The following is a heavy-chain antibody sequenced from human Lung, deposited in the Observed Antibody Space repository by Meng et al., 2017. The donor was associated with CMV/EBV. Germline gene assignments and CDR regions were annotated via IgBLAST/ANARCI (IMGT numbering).Heavy chain of an antibody. V-gene: IGHV3-21*01. D-gene: IGHD2-21*01. Sequence: LSLTCAASGFTFSSYSMNWVRQAPGKGLEWVSSISSSGTYIYYADSVKGRFTISRDNAQNSLYLQMNSLRAEDTAVYYCARDVSPRSSAYFAIYYFYALDVWGQGTXVNFYS. CDR2: ISSSGTYI. J-gene: IGHJ6*01. CDR3: ARDVSPRSSAYFAIYYFYALDV. CDR1: GFTFSSYS.